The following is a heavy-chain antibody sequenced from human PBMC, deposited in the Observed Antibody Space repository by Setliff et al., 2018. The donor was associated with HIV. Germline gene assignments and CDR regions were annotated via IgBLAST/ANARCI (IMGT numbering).Heavy chain of an antibody. CDR3: ARGGGYSSSWYSSSWAYYFDY. CDR1: GFTVSSNY. CDR2: IYRGGST. J-gene: IGHJ4*01. Sequence: PGGSLRLSCAASGFTVSSNYMTWVRQAPGKGLEWVSVIYRGGSTYYADSVKGRFTISRDNSKNTLYLQMNSLRAEDTAVYYCARGGGYSSSWYSSSWAYYFDYWGHGTLVTVSS. D-gene: IGHD6-13*01. V-gene: IGHV3-53*01.